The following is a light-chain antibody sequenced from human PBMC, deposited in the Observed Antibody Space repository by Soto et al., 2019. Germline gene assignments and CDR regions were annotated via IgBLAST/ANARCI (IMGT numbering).Light chain of an antibody. CDR3: QQYNNWPL. J-gene: IGKJ3*01. CDR1: QRVRSN. Sequence: EIVITQSQATLSVSPGDGATLSCRASQRVRSNLAWYQHKPGQAPRLLIYDASTRATGIPARFSGSGSGTDFTPTISGLQSEDFAIYYCQQYNNWPLFGPGPNVGIQ. V-gene: IGKV3-15*01. CDR2: DAS.